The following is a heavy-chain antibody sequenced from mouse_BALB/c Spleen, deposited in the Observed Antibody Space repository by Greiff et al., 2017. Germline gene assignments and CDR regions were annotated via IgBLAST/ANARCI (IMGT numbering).Heavy chain of an antibody. J-gene: IGHJ4*01. CDR3: ARSWDDAMDY. CDR2: ISSGSSTI. D-gene: IGHD4-1*01. Sequence: EVMLVESGGGLVQPGGSRKLSCAASGFTFSSFGMHWVRQAPEKGLEWVAYISSGSSTIYYADTVKGRFTISRDNPKNTLFLQMTSLRSEDTAMYYCARSWDDAMDYWGQGTSVTVSS. CDR1: GFTFSSFG. V-gene: IGHV5-17*02.